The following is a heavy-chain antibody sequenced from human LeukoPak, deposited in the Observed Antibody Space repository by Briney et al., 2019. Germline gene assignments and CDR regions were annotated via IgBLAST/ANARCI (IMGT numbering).Heavy chain of an antibody. V-gene: IGHV3-30-3*01. Sequence: GGSLRLSCAASGFTFSSYAMHWVRQAPGKGLEWVAVISYDGSNKYYADSVKGRSTISRDNSKNTLYLQMNSLRAEDTAVYYCASLRLRFLEWLPPTADAFDIWGQGTMVTVSS. CDR1: GFTFSSYA. CDR2: ISYDGSNK. J-gene: IGHJ3*02. CDR3: ASLRLRFLEWLPPTADAFDI. D-gene: IGHD3-3*01.